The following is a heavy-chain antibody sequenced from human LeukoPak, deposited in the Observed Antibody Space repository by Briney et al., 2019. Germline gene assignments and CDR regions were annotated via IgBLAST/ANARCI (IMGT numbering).Heavy chain of an antibody. CDR1: GFTVSSNY. Sequence: GGSLRLSCAASGFTVSSNYMSWVRQAPGKGLEWVSVIYSGGSTYYADSVKGRFTISRDNSKNTLYLQMNSLRAEDTAVYYCARSYVEIVATIGALGYWGQGTLVTVSS. J-gene: IGHJ4*02. CDR3: ARSYVEIVATIGALGY. D-gene: IGHD5-12*01. CDR2: IYSGGST. V-gene: IGHV3-53*01.